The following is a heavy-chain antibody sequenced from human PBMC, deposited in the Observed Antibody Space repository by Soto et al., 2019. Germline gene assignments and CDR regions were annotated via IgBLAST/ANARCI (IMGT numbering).Heavy chain of an antibody. D-gene: IGHD7-27*01. CDR3: ANDWGRGSADYYFDF. Sequence: LRLSCAASGFTFSNAWMSWVRQAPGNGLECVGRSKSKTDGGTTDCAAPVKGRFTISRDDSKNTLYLQMNSLRAEDPDVYYCANDWGRGSADYYFDFWGQGTLVTVSS. J-gene: IGHJ4*02. CDR1: GFTFSNAW. CDR2: SKSKTDGGTT. V-gene: IGHV3-15*01.